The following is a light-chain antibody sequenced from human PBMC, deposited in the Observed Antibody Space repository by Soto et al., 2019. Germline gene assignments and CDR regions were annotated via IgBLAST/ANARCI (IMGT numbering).Light chain of an antibody. CDR3: QKRSNWPST. Sequence: EIVLTQSPATLSLSPGNRATLSCRASQSVSGYLAWYQQKPGQAPRLLIYDASNRSTGIPARFSGSGSWTDFTLPITRIEPEDFAGYYCQKRSNWPSTFGGGTKVEI. CDR2: DAS. J-gene: IGKJ4*01. CDR1: QSVSGY. V-gene: IGKV3-11*01.